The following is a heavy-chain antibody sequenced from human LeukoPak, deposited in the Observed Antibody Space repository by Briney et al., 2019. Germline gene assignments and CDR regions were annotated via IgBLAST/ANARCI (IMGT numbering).Heavy chain of an antibody. Sequence: GGSLRLSCAASGFTFSDYYMSWIRQAPGKGLEWVSYISSSGSTIYYADSVKGRFTISRDNAKNSLYLQMNSLRAEDTAVYYCARAQDMVRGVIIRYFDYWGQGTLVTASS. CDR3: ARAQDMVRGVIIRYFDY. V-gene: IGHV3-11*01. CDR2: ISSSGSTI. D-gene: IGHD3-10*01. CDR1: GFTFSDYY. J-gene: IGHJ4*02.